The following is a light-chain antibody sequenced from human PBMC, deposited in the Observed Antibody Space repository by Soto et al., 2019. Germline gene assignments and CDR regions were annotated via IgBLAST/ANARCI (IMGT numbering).Light chain of an antibody. V-gene: IGKV1-39*01. CDR1: QSIGTY. CDR2: AAS. J-gene: IGKJ5*01. Sequence: DIQMTQSPSSLSASVGDRVTITCRASQSIGTYLNWYQQKPGKAPKFLIYAASNLQSGVPLRFSGSGSGADFTLTISGLQPEDFATYYCQQSYSTPSITFGQGTRLEIK. CDR3: QQSYSTPSIT.